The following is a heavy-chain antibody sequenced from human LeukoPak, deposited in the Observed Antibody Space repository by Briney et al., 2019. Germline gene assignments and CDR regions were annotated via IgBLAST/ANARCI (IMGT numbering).Heavy chain of an antibody. V-gene: IGHV4-59*08. J-gene: IGHJ4*02. CDR2: IYYSGST. D-gene: IGHD3-10*01. CDR3: ARHYPYGSGSYSPFYFDY. Sequence: SETQSLTCTVSGDSISSYYWSWTRQPPGKGLEWIGYIYYSGSTNYNPSLKSRVTISVDTSKNQFSLKLSSVTAADTGVYYCARHYPYGSGSYSPFYFDYWGQGTLVTVSS. CDR1: GDSISSYY.